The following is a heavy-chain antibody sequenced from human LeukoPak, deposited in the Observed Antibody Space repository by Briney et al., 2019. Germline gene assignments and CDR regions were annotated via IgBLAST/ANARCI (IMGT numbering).Heavy chain of an antibody. Sequence: ASVKVSCKASGYTFTSYGISWVRQATGQGLEWMGWMNPNSGNTGYAQKFQGRVTITRNTSISTAYMELSSLRSEDTAVYYCARDLIVGATHFDYWGQGTLVTVSS. CDR2: MNPNSGNT. D-gene: IGHD1-26*01. J-gene: IGHJ4*02. V-gene: IGHV1-8*03. CDR3: ARDLIVGATHFDY. CDR1: GYTFTSYG.